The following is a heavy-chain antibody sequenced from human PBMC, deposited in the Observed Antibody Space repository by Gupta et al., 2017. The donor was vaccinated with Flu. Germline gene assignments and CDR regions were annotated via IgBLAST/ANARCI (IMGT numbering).Heavy chain of an antibody. D-gene: IGHD4-17*01. J-gene: IGHJ4*02. Sequence: ASGFTFSSYGMHWVRQAPGKGLEWVAVISHDGSNEYYADSVKGRFTISRDNSKNTLYLQLNSLRAEDTAVYYCAKVGDYVQHYFDYWGQGTLVTVSA. V-gene: IGHV3-30*18. CDR1: GFTFSSYG. CDR3: AKVGDYVQHYFDY. CDR2: ISHDGSNE.